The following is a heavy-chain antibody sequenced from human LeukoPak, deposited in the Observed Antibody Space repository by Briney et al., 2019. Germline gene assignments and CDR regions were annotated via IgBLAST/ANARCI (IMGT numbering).Heavy chain of an antibody. V-gene: IGHV4-4*07. CDR3: ARTTEAHSWQTRYYSYYMDV. D-gene: IGHD6-13*01. J-gene: IGHJ6*03. CDR2: ISTGGTT. CDR1: GDSISYFY. Sequence: SETLSLTCSVSGDSISYFYWSWIRQAAGKGLEWIGRISTGGTTDYNTSLKSRVTMSVDTSKNQLSLKLSSVTAADTAVYYCARTTEAHSWQTRYYSYYMDVWGKGTTVTVSS.